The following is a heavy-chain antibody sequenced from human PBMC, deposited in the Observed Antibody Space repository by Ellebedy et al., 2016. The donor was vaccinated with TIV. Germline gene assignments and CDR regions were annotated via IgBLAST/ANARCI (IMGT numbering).Heavy chain of an antibody. CDR2: IWSDGSNK. J-gene: IGHJ3*02. Sequence: GGSLRLXXAASGFPFSTYDIHWVRQAPGKGLEWVAVIWSDGSNKYYAESVKGRFTISRDNSKNTLFLQMNSLRAEDTALYYCARDVYRDGSPYKDYAFDMWGQGTMVTVSS. V-gene: IGHV3-33*01. CDR1: GFPFSTYD. CDR3: ARDVYRDGSPYKDYAFDM. D-gene: IGHD4-17*01.